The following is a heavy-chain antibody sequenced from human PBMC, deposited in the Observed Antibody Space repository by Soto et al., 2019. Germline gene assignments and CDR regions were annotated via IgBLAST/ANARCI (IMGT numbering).Heavy chain of an antibody. D-gene: IGHD5-12*01. J-gene: IGHJ4*02. V-gene: IGHV4-59*01. CDR1: GGSISSYY. CDR2: IYYSGST. Sequence: ETLPLTCTVSGGSISSYYWSWIRQPPGKGLEWIGYIYYSGSTNYNPSLKSRVTISVDTSKNQFSLKLSSVTAADTAVYYCARCRGRMATSPFDYWGQGTLVTVS. CDR3: ARCRGRMATSPFDY.